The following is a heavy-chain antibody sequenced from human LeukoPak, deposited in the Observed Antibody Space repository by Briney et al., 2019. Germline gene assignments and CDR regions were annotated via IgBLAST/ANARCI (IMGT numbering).Heavy chain of an antibody. D-gene: IGHD2-15*01. CDR1: GGSFSGYY. J-gene: IGHJ5*02. Sequence: SETLSLTCAVYGGSFSGYYWSWIRQPPGKGLEWIGEINHSGSTNYNPSLKSRVIISVDTSKNQFSLKLSSVTAADTAVYYCARGLGIFWFDPWGQGTLVTVSS. CDR3: ARGLGIFWFDP. V-gene: IGHV4-34*01. CDR2: INHSGST.